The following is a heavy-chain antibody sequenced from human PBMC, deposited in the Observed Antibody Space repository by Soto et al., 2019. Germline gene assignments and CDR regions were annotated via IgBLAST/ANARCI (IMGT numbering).Heavy chain of an antibody. CDR1: TVTFSGYG. CDR3: AKGLYYYNFSVDDL. J-gene: IGHJ5*02. V-gene: IGHV3-30*18. CDR2: ISNDGGNK. Sequence: GGSLRLSCTASTVTFSGYGVDWVRKAPGRGLEWVAVISNDGGNKYYAVSVKGRFTISRDNSANTLFLQLNSLRADDTAVYYCAKGLYYYNFSVDDLWGEATLVTVSS. D-gene: IGHD3-22*01.